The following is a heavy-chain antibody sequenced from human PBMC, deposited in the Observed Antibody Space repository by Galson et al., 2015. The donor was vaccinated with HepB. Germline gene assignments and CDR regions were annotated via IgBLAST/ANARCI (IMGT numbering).Heavy chain of an antibody. CDR1: GGTFSNYA. D-gene: IGHD1-7*01. V-gene: IGHV1-69*13. CDR2: LIPMHGTP. Sequence: SVKVSCKASGGTFSNYAINWVRQAPGQGPEWVGGLIPMHGTPIYAQKFQGRVTIIADESTRTGYLELRALRSEDTAVYYCARAYDPRNWNYIGDVFDLWGQGTVVTVSS. J-gene: IGHJ3*01. CDR3: ARAYDPRNWNYIGDVFDL.